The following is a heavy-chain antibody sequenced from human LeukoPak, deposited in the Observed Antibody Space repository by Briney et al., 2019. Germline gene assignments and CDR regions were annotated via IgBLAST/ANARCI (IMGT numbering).Heavy chain of an antibody. CDR1: GFTFSSYA. Sequence: GRSLRLSCAASGFTFSSYAMDWVRQVPGKGLEWVAVISYDGSNKYYADSAKGRFTISRDNSKNTLYLQINSLRAEDTAVYYWARSLSGGDEDAFDIWGQGTMVTVSS. CDR3: ARSLSGGDEDAFDI. V-gene: IGHV3-30-3*01. D-gene: IGHD3-3*01. CDR2: ISYDGSNK. J-gene: IGHJ3*02.